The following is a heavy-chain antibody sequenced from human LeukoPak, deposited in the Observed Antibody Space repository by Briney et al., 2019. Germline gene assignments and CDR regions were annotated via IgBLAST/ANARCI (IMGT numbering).Heavy chain of an antibody. D-gene: IGHD3-16*01. CDR1: GYTFASYS. Sequence: PGGSLRLSCDASGYTFASYSMYWVRQAPDKGLEWVAVTSADGRDKYYADSVKGRFTISRDNSKNTLYLQMNSLRAEDTAVYYCAKDSGDRGGNFDYWGQGTLVTVSS. CDR2: TSADGRDK. V-gene: IGHV3-30*18. CDR3: AKDSGDRGGNFDY. J-gene: IGHJ4*02.